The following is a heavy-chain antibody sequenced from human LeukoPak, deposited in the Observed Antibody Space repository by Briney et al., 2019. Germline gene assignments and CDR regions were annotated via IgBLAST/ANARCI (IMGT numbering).Heavy chain of an antibody. Sequence: TGGSLRLSCAASGFTFSSYAMSWVRQAPGKGLEWVSAISGSGGSTYYTDSVKGRFTISRDNSKNTLYLQMNSLRAEDTAVYYCAKDKLFRVTTFDYWGQGTLVTVSS. CDR1: GFTFSSYA. D-gene: IGHD4-11*01. CDR3: AKDKLFRVTTFDY. V-gene: IGHV3-23*01. CDR2: ISGSGGST. J-gene: IGHJ4*02.